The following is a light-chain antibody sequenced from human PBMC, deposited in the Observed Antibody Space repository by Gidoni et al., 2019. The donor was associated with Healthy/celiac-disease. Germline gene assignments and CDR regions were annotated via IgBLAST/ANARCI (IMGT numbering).Light chain of an antibody. CDR3: QQCNSYPSIT. CDR2: DAS. CDR1: QGISSA. V-gene: IGKV1-13*02. J-gene: IGKJ5*01. Sequence: AIQLTQSPSSLSASVGDRVTITCRASQGISSALAWYQQKPGKAPKLLIYDASSLKSGVPSRFSGSGSGTDFTLTISSLQPEDFATYYCQQCNSYPSITFGQGTRLEIK.